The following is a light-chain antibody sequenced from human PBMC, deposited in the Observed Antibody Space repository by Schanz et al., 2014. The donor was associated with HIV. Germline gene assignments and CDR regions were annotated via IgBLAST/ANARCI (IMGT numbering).Light chain of an antibody. CDR2: LEGNGRY. J-gene: IGLJ3*02. CDR3: ETWDRNTRV. V-gene: IGLV4-60*03. CDR1: SGHSTYI. Sequence: QLVLTQTFSASASLGSSVKVTCTLSSGHSTYIIAWHQQLPGKAPRYLMKLEGNGRYDKGTGIPARFSGSSSGADRYLTISNLQSEDEADYYCETWDRNTRVFGGGTKLTVL.